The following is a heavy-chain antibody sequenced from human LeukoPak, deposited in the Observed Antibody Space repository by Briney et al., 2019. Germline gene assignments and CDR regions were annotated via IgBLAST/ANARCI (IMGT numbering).Heavy chain of an antibody. CDR2: IYYSGST. CDR3: ARGVHYYDSSGYYYAWFDP. D-gene: IGHD3-22*01. Sequence: PSETLSLTCTVSGGSISSGDYYWSWLRQPPGKGLEWIGYIYYSGSTYYNPSLKSRVTISVDTSKNQFSLKLSSVTAADTAVYYCARGVHYYDSSGYYYAWFDPWGQGTLVTVSS. J-gene: IGHJ5*02. V-gene: IGHV4-30-4*01. CDR1: GGSISSGDYY.